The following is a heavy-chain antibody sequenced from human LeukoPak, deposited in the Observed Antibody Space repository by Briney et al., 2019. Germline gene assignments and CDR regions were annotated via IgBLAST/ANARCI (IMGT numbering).Heavy chain of an antibody. V-gene: IGHV3-30*14. CDR3: AREPDSSGYGYYFDY. D-gene: IGHD3-22*01. J-gene: IGHJ4*02. CDR1: GFTFSSYA. CDR2: ISYDGSNK. Sequence: GGSLRLSCAASGFTFSSYAMHWVRQAPGKGLEWVAVISYDGSNKYYADSVKGRFTISRDNSKNTLYLQMNSLRAEDTAVYYCAREPDSSGYGYYFDYWGQGTLVTVSS.